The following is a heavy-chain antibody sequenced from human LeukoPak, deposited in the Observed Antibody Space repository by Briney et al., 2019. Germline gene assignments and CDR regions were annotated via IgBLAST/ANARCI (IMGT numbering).Heavy chain of an antibody. CDR2: INWNGAST. D-gene: IGHD6-13*01. J-gene: IGHJ4*02. CDR1: GFTFDDYG. CDR3: ARGPLYSSSWYVPNFDY. V-gene: IGHV3-20*04. Sequence: PGGSLRLSCAASGFTFDDYGMSWVRQAPGKGLEWVSGINWNGASTGYADSVRGRFTISRDNAKNSLYLQMNSLRAEDTALYYCARGPLYSSSWYVPNFDYWGQGTLVTVSS.